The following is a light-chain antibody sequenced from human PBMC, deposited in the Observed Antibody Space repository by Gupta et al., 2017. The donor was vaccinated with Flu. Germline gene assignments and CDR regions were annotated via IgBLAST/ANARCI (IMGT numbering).Light chain of an antibody. CDR3: QQRSDLPMYT. CDR2: DAS. V-gene: IGKV3-11*01. Sequence: DIVLTHSPATLSLSPWDRAILSCRASQSVGSFLVWYQQKPGQAPRLLLYDASKRGAGIPARFSGSGSGTDFTLTISTLEPEDFAVYYCQQRSDLPMYTFGQGTKLEIK. CDR1: QSVGSF. J-gene: IGKJ2*01.